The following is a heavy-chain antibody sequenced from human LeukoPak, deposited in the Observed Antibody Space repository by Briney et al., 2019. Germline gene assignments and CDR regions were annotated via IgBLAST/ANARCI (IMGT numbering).Heavy chain of an antibody. CDR2: ISGSGGST. J-gene: IGHJ4*02. CDR1: GFTFSSYA. D-gene: IGHD2-21*02. V-gene: IGHV3-23*01. CDR3: AKARGVVTATKISTIDY. Sequence: GGSLRLSCAASGFTFSSYAMSWVRQAPGKGLEWVSAISGSGGSTYYADSVKGRFTISRDNSKNTLYLQMNSLRAEDTAVYYCAKARGVVTATKISTIDYWGQGTLVTVSS.